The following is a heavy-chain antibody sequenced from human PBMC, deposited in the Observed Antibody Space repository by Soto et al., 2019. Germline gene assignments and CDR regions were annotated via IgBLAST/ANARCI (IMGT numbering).Heavy chain of an antibody. CDR1: GGSISSGGYS. Sequence: NPSETLSLTCAVSGGSISSGGYSWSWIRQPPGKGLEWIGYIYHSGSTYYNPSLKSRVTISVDRSKNQFSLKLSSVTAADTAVYYCARYTIFGGFDYWGQGTLVTVSS. J-gene: IGHJ4*02. CDR2: IYHSGST. CDR3: ARYTIFGGFDY. D-gene: IGHD3-3*01. V-gene: IGHV4-30-2*01.